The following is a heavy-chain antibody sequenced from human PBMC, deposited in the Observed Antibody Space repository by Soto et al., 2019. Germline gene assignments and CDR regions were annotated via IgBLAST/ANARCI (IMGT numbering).Heavy chain of an antibody. Sequence: GGSLRLSCAASGFTFNRYWMSWVRQAPGKGLEWVANIKEDGGHQYYVDSVKGRFTISRDNAKNSLYLQTNNLRAGDTAIYYCATDATYYHFLTFAYGGLGPLVTSSS. CDR1: GFTFNRYW. D-gene: IGHD3-9*01. J-gene: IGHJ4*02. V-gene: IGHV3-7*01. CDR3: ATDATYYHFLTFAY. CDR2: IKEDGGHQ.